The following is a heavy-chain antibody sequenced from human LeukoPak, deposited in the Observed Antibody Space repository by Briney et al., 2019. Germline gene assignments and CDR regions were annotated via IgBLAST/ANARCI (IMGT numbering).Heavy chain of an antibody. Sequence: GGSLRLSCEASGFTFSSYAMSWVRQAPGKGLEWVSTITGSGGSTYHADSVKGRFTISRDNSKNTLYLQMNSLRAEDTALCYCAKGDSDAYPCIWGQGTTVTVSS. CDR2: ITGSGGST. J-gene: IGHJ3*02. V-gene: IGHV3-23*01. CDR3: AKGDSDAYPCI. CDR1: GFTFSSYA. D-gene: IGHD3-16*01.